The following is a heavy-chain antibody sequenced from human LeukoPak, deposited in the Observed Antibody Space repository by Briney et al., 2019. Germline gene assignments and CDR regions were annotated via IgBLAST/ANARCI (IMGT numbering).Heavy chain of an antibody. V-gene: IGHV3-21*01. CDR1: GFTFSSYS. CDR2: ISSSSSYI. J-gene: IGHJ4*02. D-gene: IGHD5-18*01. CDR3: ARDRYSYGDFDY. Sequence: GGSLRLSCAASGFTFSSYSMNWVRQAPGKGLEWVSSISSSSSYIYYADSVKGRFTISSDNAKNSLYLQMNSLRAEDTAVYYCARDRYSYGDFDYWGQGTLVTVSS.